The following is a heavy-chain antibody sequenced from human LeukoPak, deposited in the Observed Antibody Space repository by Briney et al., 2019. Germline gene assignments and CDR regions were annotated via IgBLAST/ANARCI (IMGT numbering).Heavy chain of an antibody. J-gene: IGHJ4*02. CDR2: IYSGGNT. CDR3: AKDLRWLVGVEFDY. V-gene: IGHV3-53*01. Sequence: PGGSLRLSCAASGFTVSSNYMSWVRQAPGKGLEWVSVIYSGGNTYYADSVKGRFTISRDNSKNTLYLQMNSLRAEDTAVYYCAKDLRWLVGVEFDYWGQGTLVTVSS. D-gene: IGHD6-19*01. CDR1: GFTVSSNY.